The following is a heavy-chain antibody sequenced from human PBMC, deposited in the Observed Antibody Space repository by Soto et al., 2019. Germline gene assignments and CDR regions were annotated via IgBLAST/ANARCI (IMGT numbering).Heavy chain of an antibody. J-gene: IGHJ3*02. CDR2: ISSSGSTI. CDR1: GFTFSDYY. D-gene: IGHD4-17*01. Sequence: PGGSLRLSCAASGFTFSDYYMSWIRQAPGKGLEWVSYISSSGSTIYYADSVKGRFTISRDNAKNSLYLQMNSLRAEDTAVYYCARDSTNYGDYYAFDIWGQGTMVTVSS. V-gene: IGHV3-11*01. CDR3: ARDSTNYGDYYAFDI.